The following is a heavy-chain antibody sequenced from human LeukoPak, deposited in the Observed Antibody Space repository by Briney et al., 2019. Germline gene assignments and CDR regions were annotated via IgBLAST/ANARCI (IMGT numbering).Heavy chain of an antibody. D-gene: IGHD1-26*01. V-gene: IGHV1-2*02. CDR3: ARNTRSEVGATSP. J-gene: IGHJ5*02. CDR2: INPNSGGT. Sequence: ASVKVSCKASGYTFTGYYMHWVRQAPGQGLEWMGWINPNSGGTNYAQKFQGRVTMTRDTSISTAYMELSRLRSDDTAVYYCARNTRSEVGATSPWGQGTLVTVSS. CDR1: GYTFTGYY.